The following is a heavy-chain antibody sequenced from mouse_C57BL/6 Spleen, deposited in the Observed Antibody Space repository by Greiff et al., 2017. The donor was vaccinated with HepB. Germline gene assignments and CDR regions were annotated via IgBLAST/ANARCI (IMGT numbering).Heavy chain of an antibody. J-gene: IGHJ2*01. D-gene: IGHD2-4*01. CDR1: GYTFTSYW. V-gene: IGHV1-69*01. CDR3: ARGAGIYYDYYYFDY. CDR2: IDPSDSYT. Sequence: VQLQQPGAELVMPGASVKLSCKASGYTFTSYWMHWVKQRPGQGLEWIGEIDPSDSYTNYNQKFKGKSTLTVDKSSSTAYMQLSSLTSEDSAVYYCARGAGIYYDYYYFDYWGQGTTLTVSS.